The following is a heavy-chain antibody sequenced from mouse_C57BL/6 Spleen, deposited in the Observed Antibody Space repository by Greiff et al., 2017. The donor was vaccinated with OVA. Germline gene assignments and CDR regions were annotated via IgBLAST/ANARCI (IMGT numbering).Heavy chain of an antibody. CDR3: AREDYSNYGYFDV. CDR2: IHPNSGST. J-gene: IGHJ1*03. Sequence: VQLQQPGAELVKPGASVKLSCKASGYTFTSYGMHWVKQRPGQGLEWIGMIHPNSGSTNYNEKFKSKSTLTVDKSSSTAYMQLSSLTSEDSAVYYCAREDYSNYGYFDVWGTGTTVTVSS. CDR1: GYTFTSYG. V-gene: IGHV1-64*01. D-gene: IGHD2-5*01.